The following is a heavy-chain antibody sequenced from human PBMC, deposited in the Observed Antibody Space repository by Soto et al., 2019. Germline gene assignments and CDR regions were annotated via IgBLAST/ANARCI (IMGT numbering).Heavy chain of an antibody. J-gene: IGHJ3*01. Sequence: PVGSLRLSCASSGFTFRSYWMHCVRQGPGKWLVWVSRISGDGSSTTYADSVRGRFTISRDNAKNTVYLQMDSLRAEDTAVYYCARSLTGTYGAFDLWGQGTIVNGSS. CDR2: ISGDGSST. D-gene: IGHD1-7*01. CDR1: GFTFRSYW. CDR3: ARSLTGTYGAFDL. V-gene: IGHV3-74*01.